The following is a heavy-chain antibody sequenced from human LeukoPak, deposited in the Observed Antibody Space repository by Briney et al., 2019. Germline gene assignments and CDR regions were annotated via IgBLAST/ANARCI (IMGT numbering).Heavy chain of an antibody. CDR1: GYTFTSYG. CDR2: ISAYNGNT. D-gene: IGHD2-2*01. J-gene: IGHJ4*02. Sequence: GASVKVSCKASGYTFTSYGISWVRQAPGQGLEWMGWISAYNGNTNYAQKLQGRVTMTTDTSTSTAYMELRSLRSDDTAVYYCARESGREVGYCSSTSCGGYYFDYWGQGTLVTVSS. V-gene: IGHV1-18*01. CDR3: ARESGREVGYCSSTSCGGYYFDY.